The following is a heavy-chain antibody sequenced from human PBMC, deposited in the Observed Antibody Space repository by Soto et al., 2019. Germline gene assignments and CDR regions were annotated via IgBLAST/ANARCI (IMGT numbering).Heavy chain of an antibody. CDR1: GYTLTELS. D-gene: IGHD6-19*01. CDR2: FDPEDGET. J-gene: IGHJ5*02. Sequence: QVQLVQSGAEVKKPGASVKVSCKVSGYTLTELSMHWVRQAPGKGLEWMGGFDPEDGETIYAQKFQGRVTMTEDTYTDPAYMELSSLGSEDTAVYYCATRKKSIAGAGPPGWFDPWGQGTLVTVSS. V-gene: IGHV1-24*01. CDR3: ATRKKSIAGAGPPGWFDP.